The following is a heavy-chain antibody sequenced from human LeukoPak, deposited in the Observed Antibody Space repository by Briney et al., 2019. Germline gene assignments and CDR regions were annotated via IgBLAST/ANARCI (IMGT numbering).Heavy chain of an antibody. D-gene: IGHD3-22*01. Sequence: NPSETLSLICTVSGGSISSYYWSWIRQPPGKGLEWIGYIYYSGSTNYNPSLKSRVTISVDTSKNQFSLKLSSVTAADTAVYYCARRQITMIGNWFDPWGQGTLVTVSS. CDR3: ARRQITMIGNWFDP. V-gene: IGHV4-59*08. CDR1: GGSISSYY. J-gene: IGHJ5*02. CDR2: IYYSGST.